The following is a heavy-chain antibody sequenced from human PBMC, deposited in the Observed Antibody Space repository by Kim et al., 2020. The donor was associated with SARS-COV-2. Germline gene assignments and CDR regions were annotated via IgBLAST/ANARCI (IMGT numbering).Heavy chain of an antibody. CDR3: ARGRFPVARSYNWFDP. D-gene: IGHD2-15*01. J-gene: IGHJ5*02. Sequence: SVKSRITINPDTSKNQFSLQLNSVTPEDTAVYYCARGRFPVARSYNWFDPWGQGTLVTVSS. V-gene: IGHV6-1*01.